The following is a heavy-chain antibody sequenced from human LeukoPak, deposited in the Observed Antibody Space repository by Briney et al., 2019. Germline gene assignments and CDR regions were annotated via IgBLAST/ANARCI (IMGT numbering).Heavy chain of an antibody. D-gene: IGHD6-13*01. Sequence: GGSLRLSCAASGFTFSDYYMSWIRQAPGKGLEWVSYISSSSSYTNYADSVKGRFTISRDNAKNSLHLQMNSLRAEDTAVYYCARGPYSSNWYVDYWGQGTLVTVAS. CDR2: ISSSSSYT. J-gene: IGHJ4*02. V-gene: IGHV3-11*06. CDR1: GFTFSDYY. CDR3: ARGPYSSNWYVDY.